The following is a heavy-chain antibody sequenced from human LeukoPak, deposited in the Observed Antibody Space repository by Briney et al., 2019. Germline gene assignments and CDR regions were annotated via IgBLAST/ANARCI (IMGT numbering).Heavy chain of an antibody. CDR3: ARVATVTTDFDY. J-gene: IGHJ4*02. CDR1: GFIFSTYT. CDR2: ITSSSTYI. D-gene: IGHD4-17*01. Sequence: GGSLRLSCAASGFIFSTYTMTWVRQAPGKGLEWVSSITSSSTYIYYADSLKGRFTISRDNAKNSLFLQMNSLRAEDTAVHYCARVATVTTDFDYWGLGTLVTVSS. V-gene: IGHV3-21*01.